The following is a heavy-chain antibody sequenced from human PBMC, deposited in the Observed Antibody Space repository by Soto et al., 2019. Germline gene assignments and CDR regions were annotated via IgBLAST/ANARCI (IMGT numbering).Heavy chain of an antibody. CDR2: ISGSGGST. CDR1: GFTFSSYA. CDR3: ANVDSSGWLSYYYYGMDV. D-gene: IGHD6-19*01. J-gene: IGHJ6*02. V-gene: IGHV3-23*01. Sequence: EVQLLESGGGLVQPGGSLRLTCAASGFTFSSYAMSWVRQAPGKGLEWVSAISGSGGSTYYADSVKGRFTISRDNSKNTLYLQMNSLRAEDTAVYYCANVDSSGWLSYYYYGMDVWGQGTTVTVSS.